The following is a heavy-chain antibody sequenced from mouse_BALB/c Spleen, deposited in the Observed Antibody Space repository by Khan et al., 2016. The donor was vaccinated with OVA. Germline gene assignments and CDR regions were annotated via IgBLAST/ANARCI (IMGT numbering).Heavy chain of an antibody. V-gene: IGHV1-61*01. D-gene: IGHD2-2*01. CDR3: ARREKYGYDPSWFAY. CDR2: IDPSDSET. CDR1: GYTFTRYW. Sequence: QVQLQQSGAELVRPGASVKLSCKASGYTFTRYWMNWVKQRPGHGLEWIGRIDPSDSETHYNQMFKDKATLTVDKSSSKAYMQLSSLTSEDSAVYYCARREKYGYDPSWFAYWGQGTLVTVSA. J-gene: IGHJ3*01.